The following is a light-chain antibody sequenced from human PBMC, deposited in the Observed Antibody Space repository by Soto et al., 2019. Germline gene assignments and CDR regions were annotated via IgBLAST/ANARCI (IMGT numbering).Light chain of an antibody. V-gene: IGKV3-20*01. J-gene: IGKJ1*01. CDR1: QTGSNSY. CDR3: QHYGYSQWT. CDR2: GVY. Sequence: IVLTQSPGTLSLSPGERATLSCRASQTGSNSYLAWYQHKSGQAPRLIIYGVYTRASGIPDRFSGSGSGTECTLTITRLEPEDAAVYFCQHYGYSQWTFGQGTKVDI.